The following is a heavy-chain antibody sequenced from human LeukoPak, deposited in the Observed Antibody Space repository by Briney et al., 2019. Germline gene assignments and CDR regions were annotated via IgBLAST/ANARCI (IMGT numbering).Heavy chain of an antibody. J-gene: IGHJ4*02. V-gene: IGHV3-21*01. CDR2: ISSSSSYI. CDR3: ARDFGAGGFDY. D-gene: IGHD1-26*01. CDR1: GFTFSSYS. Sequence: GGSLRLSCAASGFTFSSYSMNWVRQAPGKGLEWVSSISSSSSYIYYADSVKGRFTISRDNAKNSLYLQMSSLRAEDTAVYYCARDFGAGGFDYWGQGTLVTVSS.